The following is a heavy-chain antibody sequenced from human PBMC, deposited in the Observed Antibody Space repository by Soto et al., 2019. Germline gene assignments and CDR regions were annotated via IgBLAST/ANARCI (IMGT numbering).Heavy chain of an antibody. CDR1: GYTFTNFY. CDR2: INPGVGST. V-gene: IGHV1-46*01. J-gene: IGHJ4*02. Sequence: AASVKVSCKAAGYTFTNFYIHWGRQAPGQGLEWMGRINPGVGSTTYAQRFQDRVTMTRDTSTSTVYMELSSLRSEDRAMYYCKRFWGGGHCYFDSGGPGTRVPVPS. D-gene: IGHD2-21*02. CDR3: KRFWGGGHCYFDS.